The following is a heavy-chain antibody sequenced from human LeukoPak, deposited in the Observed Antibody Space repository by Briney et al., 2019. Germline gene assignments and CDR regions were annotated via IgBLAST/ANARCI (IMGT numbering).Heavy chain of an antibody. CDR3: ARSRFIVVVPAAISGGYYYYMDV. V-gene: IGHV3-64*01. CDR1: GFTFSSYA. CDR2: ISSNGGST. J-gene: IGHJ6*03. Sequence: GGSLRLSCAASGFTFSSYAMHWVRQAPGKGLEYVSAISSNGGSTYYANSVKGRFTISRDNSKNTLYLQMGSLRAEDMAVYYCARSRFIVVVPAAISGGYYYYMDVWGKGTTVTVSS. D-gene: IGHD2-2*02.